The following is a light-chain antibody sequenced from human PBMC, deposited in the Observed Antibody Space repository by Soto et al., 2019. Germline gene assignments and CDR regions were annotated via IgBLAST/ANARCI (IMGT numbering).Light chain of an antibody. V-gene: IGKV3-20*01. CDR3: QQYGSSPRT. J-gene: IGKJ5*01. Sequence: EIVLTQSPGTLSLSPGERATLSCRASQSVSSSYLAWYQQKPGQAPRLLIYGASSRATGIPDRFSGSGSGTDFTLTISRREPEDFAVYYCQQYGSSPRTFGQGTRLEMK. CDR2: GAS. CDR1: QSVSSSY.